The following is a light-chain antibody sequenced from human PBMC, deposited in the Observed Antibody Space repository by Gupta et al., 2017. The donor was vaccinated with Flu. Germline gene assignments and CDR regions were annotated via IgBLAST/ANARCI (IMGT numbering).Light chain of an antibody. CDR3: SSHAGRVTWV. CDR2: YVT. V-gene: IGLV2-11*01. Sequence: QSAPTQPCSVSGSPGQSVTISCTGSSNDVGGSNRVSWYQQRPGKAPKLILYYVTERPSGVPDRFSGSKSGNTASLTISGLQADDEADYYCSSHAGRVTWVFGTGTTVTVL. J-gene: IGLJ1*01. CDR1: SNDVGGSNR.